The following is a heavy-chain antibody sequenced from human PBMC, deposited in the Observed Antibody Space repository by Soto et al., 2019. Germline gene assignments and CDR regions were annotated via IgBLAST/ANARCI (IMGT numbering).Heavy chain of an antibody. CDR2: LYDVDGT. CDR1: GLTVRGKKY. V-gene: IGHV3-53*01. J-gene: IGHJ3*02. D-gene: IGHD1-1*01. CDR3: ASWLEREHAYKI. Sequence: DVQLVASGGGLLQPGGSLRLSCAALGLTVRGKKYITWVRQAPGKGLEWVSALYDVDGTYYADSAKGRFTISRDNSNNIIYLQMDSLGPDDTAVYYCASWLEREHAYKIWGLGTMVTVSS.